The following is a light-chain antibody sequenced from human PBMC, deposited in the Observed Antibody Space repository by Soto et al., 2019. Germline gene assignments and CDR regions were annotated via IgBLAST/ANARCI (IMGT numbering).Light chain of an antibody. V-gene: IGLV2-14*01. CDR3: SSYTSSSTLGYV. CDR2: DVS. Sequence: QSALTQPASVSGSPGQSITISCTGTNSDVGGYNYVSWYQQHPAKAPRLMLYDVSNRPSGVSNRFSGSKSGNTASLTISGLQAEDEADYYCSSYTSSSTLGYVFGTGTKLTVL. J-gene: IGLJ1*01. CDR1: NSDVGGYNY.